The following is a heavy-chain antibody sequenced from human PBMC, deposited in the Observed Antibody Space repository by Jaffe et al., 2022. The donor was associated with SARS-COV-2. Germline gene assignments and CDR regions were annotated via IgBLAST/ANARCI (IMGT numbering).Heavy chain of an antibody. V-gene: IGHV2-26*01. J-gene: IGHJ4*02. CDR3: ARRYCSGGSCYSLAFDY. Sequence: QVTLKESGPVLVKPTETLTLTCTVSGFSLSNARMGVSWIRQPPGKALEWLAHIFSNDEKSYSTSLKSRLTISKDTSKSQVVLTMTNMDPVDTATYYCARRYCSGGSCYSLAFDYWGQGTLVTVSS. D-gene: IGHD2-15*01. CDR2: IFSNDEK. CDR1: GFSLSNARMG.